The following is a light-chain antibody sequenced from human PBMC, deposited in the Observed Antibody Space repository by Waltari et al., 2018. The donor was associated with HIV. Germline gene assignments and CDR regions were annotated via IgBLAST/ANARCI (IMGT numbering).Light chain of an antibody. Sequence: EIVMTQSPATLSVSPGERATLSCRASQSISSNLAWYQQKPGQAPRLLIYGASTRATGIPARFSGSGSGTEFTLTISSLQSEDFAVYYCQEYNLWFSWTFGQWTKVEIK. V-gene: IGKV3-15*01. J-gene: IGKJ1*01. CDR2: GAS. CDR1: QSISSN. CDR3: QEYNLWFSWT.